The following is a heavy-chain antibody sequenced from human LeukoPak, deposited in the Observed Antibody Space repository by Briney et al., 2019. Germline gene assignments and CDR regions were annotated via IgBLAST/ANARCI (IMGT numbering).Heavy chain of an antibody. D-gene: IGHD3-22*01. V-gene: IGHV4-39*01. CDR2: IYMNGHT. Sequence: SETLSLTCTVSGGSFSHTSYYSGWIRQPPGKGLEWIGNIYMNGHTYYNPSLALRSRVTLSLDTSTNEFSLKASSVTGADTAVYYCALLSGYYFGRNAFNFWGQGTMVTVSS. J-gene: IGHJ3*01. CDR1: GGSFSHTSYY. CDR3: ALLSGYYFGRNAFNF.